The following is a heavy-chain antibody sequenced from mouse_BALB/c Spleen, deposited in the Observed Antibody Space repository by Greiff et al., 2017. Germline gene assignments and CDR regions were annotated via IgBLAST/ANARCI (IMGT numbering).Heavy chain of an antibody. CDR3: VYDYDGFAY. Sequence: QVQLKQSGAELVKPGASVKLSCKTSGYTFTSYWIQWVKQRPGQGLGWIGEIFPGTGTTYYNEKFKGKATLTIDTSSSTAYMQLSSLTSEDSAVYFCVYDYDGFAYWGQGTLVTVSA. CDR2: IFPGTGTT. J-gene: IGHJ3*01. D-gene: IGHD2-4*01. V-gene: IGHV1S132*01. CDR1: GYTFTSYW.